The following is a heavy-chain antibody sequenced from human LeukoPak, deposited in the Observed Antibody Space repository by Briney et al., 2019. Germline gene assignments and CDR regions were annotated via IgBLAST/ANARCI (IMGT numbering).Heavy chain of an antibody. Sequence: SETLSLTCTVSGCSISSSSYYWGWIRQPPGKGLEWIGSMFYSGSTYYNPSLKSRVTISLDTSKNQFSLKLSSVTAADTAVYYCARRPGGYYYMDVWGKGTTVTVSS. D-gene: IGHD1-1*01. V-gene: IGHV4-39*01. CDR1: GCSISSSSYY. CDR3: ARRPGGYYYMDV. J-gene: IGHJ6*03. CDR2: MFYSGST.